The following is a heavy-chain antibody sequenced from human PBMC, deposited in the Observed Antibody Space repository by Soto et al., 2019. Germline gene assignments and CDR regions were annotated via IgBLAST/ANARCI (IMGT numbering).Heavy chain of an antibody. J-gene: IGHJ4*02. V-gene: IGHV3-23*01. CDR2: ISGSGGST. Sequence: LRLSCAASGFTFSSYAMSWVRQAPGKGLEWVSAISGSGGSTYYADSVKGRFTISRDNSKNTLYLQMNSLRAEDTAVYYCAKDSYYYDSSGYYSVADYWGQGTLVTVSS. CDR3: AKDSYYYDSSGYYSVADY. CDR1: GFTFSSYA. D-gene: IGHD3-22*01.